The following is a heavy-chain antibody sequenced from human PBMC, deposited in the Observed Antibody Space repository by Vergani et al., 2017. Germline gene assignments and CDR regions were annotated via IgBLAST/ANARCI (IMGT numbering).Heavy chain of an antibody. CDR2: ISSSSSTI. V-gene: IGHV3-48*04. CDR3: ARDADYGDYVFDY. Sequence: EVQLVESGGGLVQPGGSLRLSCAASGFTFSSYSMNWVRQAPGKGLEWVSYISSSSSTIYYAESVKGRFTIARDNTKNAPYLQMNSLRAEATAVYYCARDADYGDYVFDYWGQGTLVTVSS. CDR1: GFTFSSYS. D-gene: IGHD4-17*01. J-gene: IGHJ4*02.